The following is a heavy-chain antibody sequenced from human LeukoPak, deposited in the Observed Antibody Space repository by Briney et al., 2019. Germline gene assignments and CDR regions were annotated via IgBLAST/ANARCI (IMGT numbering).Heavy chain of an antibody. CDR1: GGTFSSYA. V-gene: IGHV1-8*02. Sequence: GASVKVSCKASGGTFSSYAISWVRQATGQGLEWMGWMNPNSGNTGYAQKFQGRVTMTRNTSISTAYMELSSLRSEDTAVYYCARPQPGVDWSPGFDYWGQGTLVTVSS. CDR2: MNPNSGNT. J-gene: IGHJ4*02. D-gene: IGHD3-9*01. CDR3: ARPQPGVDWSPGFDY.